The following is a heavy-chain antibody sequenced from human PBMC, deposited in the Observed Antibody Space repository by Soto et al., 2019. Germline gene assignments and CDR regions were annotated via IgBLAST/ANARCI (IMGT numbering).Heavy chain of an antibody. CDR2: IGTAGDT. D-gene: IGHD2-2*01. CDR3: ARAHCSSTSCNWFDP. V-gene: IGHV3-13*04. Sequence: EVQLVESGGGLVQPGGSLRLSCAASGFTFSSYDMHWVRQATGKGLEWVSAIGTAGDTYYPGSVKGRFTISRENAKNSLYLQMNSLRAADRAVYYCARAHCSSTSCNWFDPWGQGTLVTVSS. J-gene: IGHJ5*02. CDR1: GFTFSSYD.